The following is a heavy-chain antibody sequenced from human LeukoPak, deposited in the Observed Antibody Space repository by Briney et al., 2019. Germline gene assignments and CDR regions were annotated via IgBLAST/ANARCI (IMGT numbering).Heavy chain of an antibody. CDR3: ARGVKLRYFDWLSNPRYFDY. J-gene: IGHJ4*02. V-gene: IGHV4-39*01. Sequence: PSETLSLTCTVSGDSISTSNSYWGWIRQPPGKGLEWIGSIYYSGNTYYNASLKSRVTISVDTSKNQFSLKLTSVTAADTAVYYCARGVKLRYFDWLSNPRYFDYWGQGTLVTVSS. D-gene: IGHD3-9*01. CDR2: IYYSGNT. CDR1: GDSISTSNSY.